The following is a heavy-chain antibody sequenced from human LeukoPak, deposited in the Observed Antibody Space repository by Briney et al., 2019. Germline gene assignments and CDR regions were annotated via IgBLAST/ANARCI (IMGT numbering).Heavy chain of an antibody. CDR1: GFTFSSYA. D-gene: IGHD6-19*01. Sequence: GRSLRLSCAASGFTFSSYAMHWVRQAPGKGLEWVAVISYDGSNKYYADSVKGRFTISRDNSKNTLYLQMNSLRAEDTAVYYCARSRAVEAAFDIWGQGTMVTVS. J-gene: IGHJ3*02. CDR3: ARSRAVEAAFDI. V-gene: IGHV3-30-3*01. CDR2: ISYDGSNK.